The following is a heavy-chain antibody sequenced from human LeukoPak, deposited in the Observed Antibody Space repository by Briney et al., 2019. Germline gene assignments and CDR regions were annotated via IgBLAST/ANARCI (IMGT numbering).Heavy chain of an antibody. CDR3: ARGLGIAAAGMLFDY. V-gene: IGHV4-34*01. Sequence: PSETLSLTCAVYGGSFSGYYWSWIRQPPGKGLEWIGEINHSGSTNYNPSLKSRVTISVDTSKNQFSLKLSSVTAADTAVYYCARGLGIAAAGMLFDYWGQGTLVTVSS. CDR1: GGSFSGYY. CDR2: INHSGST. D-gene: IGHD6-13*01. J-gene: IGHJ4*02.